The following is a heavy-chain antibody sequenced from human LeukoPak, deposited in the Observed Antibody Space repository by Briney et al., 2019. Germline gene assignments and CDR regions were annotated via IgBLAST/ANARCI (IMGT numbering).Heavy chain of an antibody. CDR3: AREYSSSSLPDY. J-gene: IGHJ4*01. V-gene: IGHV1-69*13. CDR1: GGTFSSYA. Sequence: GASVKVSCKASGGTFSSYAISWVRQAPGQGLEWMGGIIPIFGTANYAQKFQGRVTITADESTSTAYMELSSLRSEDTAVYYCAREYSSSSLPDYWGQGTLVTVSS. D-gene: IGHD6-6*01. CDR2: IIPIFGTA.